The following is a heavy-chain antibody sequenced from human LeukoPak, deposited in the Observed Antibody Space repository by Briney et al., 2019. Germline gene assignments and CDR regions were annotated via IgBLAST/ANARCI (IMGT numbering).Heavy chain of an antibody. CDR2: IYKIGTT. V-gene: IGHV4-4*09. CDR1: GDSVTGYF. D-gene: IGHD2-15*01. J-gene: IGHJ4*02. Sequence: SETLSLTCTVFGDSVTGYFLNWVRHPPGKGLEWIRHIYKIGTTNYNPPLKSRLTISADTDKSECSMQLSFVTAADTAVYYCVIGVGWQRDYWGQGALVSVSS. CDR3: VIGVGWQRDY.